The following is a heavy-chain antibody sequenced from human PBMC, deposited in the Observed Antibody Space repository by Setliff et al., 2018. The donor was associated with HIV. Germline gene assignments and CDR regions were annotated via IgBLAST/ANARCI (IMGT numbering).Heavy chain of an antibody. CDR2: IHASGNT. CDR3: ARAIVYGSAFDI. D-gene: IGHD6-13*01. V-gene: IGHV4-61*09. J-gene: IGHJ3*02. Sequence: SETLSLTCTVSGGSISSGSYYWSWIRQPAGKGLEWIGHIHASGNTNYNPSLKSRVTISVDTSKKYFSLRLTSATAADTAVYYCARAIVYGSAFDIWGQGTMVTVS. CDR1: GGSISSGSYY.